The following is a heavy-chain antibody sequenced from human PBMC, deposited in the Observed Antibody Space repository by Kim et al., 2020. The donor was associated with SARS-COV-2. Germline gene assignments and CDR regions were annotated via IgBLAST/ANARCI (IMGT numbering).Heavy chain of an antibody. CDR1: GYSISSGYY. CDR2: IYHSGST. CDR3: ARDGIAALSMVRGVHQADDAFDI. J-gene: IGHJ3*02. Sequence: SETLSLTCTVSGYSISSGYYWGWIRQPPGKGLEWIGSIYHSGSTYYNPSLKSRVTISVDTSKNQFSLKLSSVTAADTAVYYCARDGIAALSMVRGVHQADDAFDIWGQGTMVTVSS. D-gene: IGHD3-10*01. V-gene: IGHV4-38-2*02.